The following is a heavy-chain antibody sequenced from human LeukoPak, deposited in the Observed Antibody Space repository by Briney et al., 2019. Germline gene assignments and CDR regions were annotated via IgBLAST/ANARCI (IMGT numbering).Heavy chain of an antibody. V-gene: IGHV3-30*18. CDR3: AKHRENYGDSCLDDY. D-gene: IGHD4-17*01. CDR2: MSRDGSHI. J-gene: IGHJ4*02. CDR1: GFSFSSYG. Sequence: GGSLRLSCGASGFSFSSYGMHWVRQAPGKGLEWVAVMSRDGSHIYYADSVKGRFTISRDNSKNTVYLQMNSLRAEDTAVYYCAKHRENYGDSCLDDYWGQGALVTVSS.